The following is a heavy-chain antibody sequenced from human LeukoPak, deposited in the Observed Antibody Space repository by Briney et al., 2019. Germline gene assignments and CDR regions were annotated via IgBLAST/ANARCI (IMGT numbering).Heavy chain of an antibody. CDR1: GFTFSSYG. CDR2: ISYDGSNK. Sequence: PGGSLRLSCAASGFTFSSYGMHWVRQAPGKGLEWVAVISYDGSNKYYADSVKGRFTISRDNSKNTLYLQMNSLRAEDTAVYYCARARYDFWSGYYHIDYWGQGTLVTVSS. CDR3: ARARYDFWSGYYHIDY. V-gene: IGHV3-30*03. J-gene: IGHJ4*02. D-gene: IGHD3-3*01.